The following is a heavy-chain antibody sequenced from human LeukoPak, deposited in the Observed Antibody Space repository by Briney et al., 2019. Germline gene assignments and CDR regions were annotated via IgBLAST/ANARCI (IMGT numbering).Heavy chain of an antibody. J-gene: IGHJ3*02. D-gene: IGHD2-2*01. V-gene: IGHV3-23*01. CDR2: ITSGGSA. Sequence: GGSLRLSCAASVLTFTNYAMSWVRQAPGKGLEWVSGITSGGSAFYADSVKGRFTTSRDNSKNTLYLQMNSLRAEDTAIYYCAKEQAAAAVPAFDIWGQGTMVTVSS. CDR3: AKEQAAAAVPAFDI. CDR1: VLTFTNYA.